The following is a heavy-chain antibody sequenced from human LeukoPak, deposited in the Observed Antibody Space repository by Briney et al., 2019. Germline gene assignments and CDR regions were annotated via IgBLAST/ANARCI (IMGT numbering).Heavy chain of an antibody. CDR2: IKSKPNGGTT. D-gene: IGHD3-3*01. J-gene: IGHJ3*01. CDR3: TTNPFDFWSSQGF. Sequence: GGSLRLSCAASGFTFSNAWMSWVRQAPGKGLEWVGRIKSKPNGGTTDYAAPVKGRFTISRDDSENSLFLQMNSLKTEDTAVYYCTTNPFDFWSSQGFWGQGTMVTVSS. CDR1: GFTFSNAW. V-gene: IGHV3-15*01.